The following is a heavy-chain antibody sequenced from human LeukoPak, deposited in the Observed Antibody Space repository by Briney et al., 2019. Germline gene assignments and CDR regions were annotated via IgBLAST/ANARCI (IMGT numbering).Heavy chain of an antibody. Sequence: GGSLRLSCAASGFAFSRYAMNWVRQAPGKGLEWVSGISGSAGSTYYADSVKGRFSISRDNSKNTLYLQMNSLRVEDTAVYYCAKSRGYSAYDFPDYWGQGTLVTVSS. D-gene: IGHD5-12*01. CDR1: GFAFSRYA. CDR3: AKSRGYSAYDFPDY. V-gene: IGHV3-23*01. J-gene: IGHJ4*02. CDR2: ISGSAGST.